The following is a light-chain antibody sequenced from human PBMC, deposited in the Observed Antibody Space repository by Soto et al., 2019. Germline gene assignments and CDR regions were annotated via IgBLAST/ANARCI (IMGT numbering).Light chain of an antibody. CDR2: RNN. J-gene: IGLJ1*01. V-gene: IGLV1-47*01. Sequence: QSVLPQPPSASGTPGQRVTISCSGSSSNIGSNYVYWYQQLPGTAPKLLIYRNNQRPSGVPDRFSGSKSGTSASLAISGLRSEDEADYYCAAWDDSLSGFYVFGTGTRSPS. CDR3: AAWDDSLSGFYV. CDR1: SSNIGSNY.